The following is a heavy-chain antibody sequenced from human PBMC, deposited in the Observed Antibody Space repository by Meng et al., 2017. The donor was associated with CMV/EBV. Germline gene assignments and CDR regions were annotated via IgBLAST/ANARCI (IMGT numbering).Heavy chain of an antibody. J-gene: IGHJ4*02. CDR2: ISGSGGST. D-gene: IGHD2-2*02. V-gene: IGHV3-23*01. CDR3: AKDLRCSSTSCYKSY. Sequence: GESLKISCAASGFTFSSYAMSWVRQAPWKGLEWVSAISGSGGSTYYADSVKGRFTISRDNSKNTLYLQMNSLRAEDTAVYYCAKDLRCSSTSCYKSYWGQGTLVTVSS. CDR1: GFTFSSYA.